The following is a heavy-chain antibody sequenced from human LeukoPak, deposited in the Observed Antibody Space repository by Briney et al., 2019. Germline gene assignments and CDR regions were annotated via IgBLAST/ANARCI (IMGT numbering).Heavy chain of an antibody. J-gene: IGHJ6*02. V-gene: IGHV1-2*02. Sequence: ASVKVSCKASGYTFTGYYMHWVRQAPGQGLEWMGWINPNSGGTNYAQKFQGRVTMTRDTSISTAYMELSRLRSDDTAVYYCARDRKELDNYYYGMDVWGQGTLVTVSS. CDR3: ARDRKELDNYYYGMDV. CDR2: INPNSGGT. D-gene: IGHD1-1*01. CDR1: GYTFTGYY.